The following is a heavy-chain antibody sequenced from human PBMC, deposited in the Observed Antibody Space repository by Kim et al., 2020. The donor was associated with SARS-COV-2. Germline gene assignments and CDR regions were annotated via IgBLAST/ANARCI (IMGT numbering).Heavy chain of an antibody. V-gene: IGHV1-69*13. J-gene: IGHJ3*02. CDR3: ARWGDNSDYYDSSGPDAFDI. CDR2: IIPIFGTA. CDR1: GGTFSSYA. Sequence: SVKVSCKASGGTFSSYAISWVRQAPGQGLEWMGGIIPIFGTANYAQKFQGRVTITADESTSTAYMELSSLRSEDTAVYYCARWGDNSDYYDSSGPDAFDISGQGATVTASP. D-gene: IGHD3-22*01.